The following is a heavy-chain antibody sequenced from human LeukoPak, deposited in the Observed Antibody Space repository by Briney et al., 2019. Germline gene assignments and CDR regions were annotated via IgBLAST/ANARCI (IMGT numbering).Heavy chain of an antibody. CDR2: MNPNNGNT. J-gene: IGHJ4*02. CDR1: GYTFTSYD. CDR3: ARGEYMYSHDIDY. Sequence: ASVKVSCKASGYTFTSYDINWVRRATGQGLEWMGWMNPNNGNTGYAQKFQGRVTMTRNTSISTVYMELSSLRYEDTAVYYCARGEYMYSHDIDYWGQGTLVTVSS. D-gene: IGHD5-18*01. V-gene: IGHV1-8*01.